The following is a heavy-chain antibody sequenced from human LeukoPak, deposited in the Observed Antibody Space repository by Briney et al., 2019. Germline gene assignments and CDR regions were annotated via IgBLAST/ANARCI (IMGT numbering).Heavy chain of an antibody. CDR1: GYTFTSYY. CDR2: INPSGGST. V-gene: IGHV1-46*01. Sequence: ASVKVSCKASGYTFTSYYMHWVRQAPGQGLEWMGIINPSGGSTSYAQKFQGRVTMTRDTSISTAYMELSRLRSDDTAVYYCARMGSPGYYYDSSGYYGYWGQGTLVTVSS. CDR3: ARMGSPGYYYDSSGYYGY. J-gene: IGHJ4*02. D-gene: IGHD3-22*01.